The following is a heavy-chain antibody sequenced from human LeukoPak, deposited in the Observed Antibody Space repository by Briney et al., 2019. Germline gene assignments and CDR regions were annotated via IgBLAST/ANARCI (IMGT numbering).Heavy chain of an antibody. CDR2: IYYSGST. V-gene: IGHV4-59*08. D-gene: IGHD1-26*01. CDR1: GGSISSYY. J-gene: IGHJ4*02. CDR3: ARSVGAVKGSFDY. Sequence: PSETLSLTCTVSGGSISSYYWSWIRQPPGKGLEWIGYIYYSGSTNYNPSPKSRVTISVDTSKNQFSLMLSSVTAADTAVYYCARSVGAVKGSFDYWGQGTLVTVSS.